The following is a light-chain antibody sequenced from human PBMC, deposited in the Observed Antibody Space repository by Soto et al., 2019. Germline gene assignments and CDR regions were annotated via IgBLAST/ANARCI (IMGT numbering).Light chain of an antibody. V-gene: IGKV1-5*01. CDR3: QQYDYSRT. J-gene: IGKJ1*01. CDR1: QNVTTS. CDR2: DVS. Sequence: DIQLTQSPSTLSASVGDSVTITCRASQNVTTSMACYQHKPGRAPKLLIFDVSNLESGVPSRFSGGGSGTDFTLTISSLHSDDFATYYCQQYDYSRTFGRGTNVDLK.